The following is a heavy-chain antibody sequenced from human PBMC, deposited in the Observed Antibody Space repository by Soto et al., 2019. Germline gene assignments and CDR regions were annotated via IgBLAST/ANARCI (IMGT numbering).Heavy chain of an antibody. Sequence: PGGSLRLSCAASGFTFSSYGMHWVRQAPGKGLEWVAVIWYDGSNKYYADSVKGRFTVSRDNSKNTLYLQMNSLRAEDTAVYYWARASSGYYYYFDYWGQGTLVTVSS. CDR2: IWYDGSNK. V-gene: IGHV3-33*01. CDR3: ARASSGYYYYFDY. D-gene: IGHD3-22*01. J-gene: IGHJ4*02. CDR1: GFTFSSYG.